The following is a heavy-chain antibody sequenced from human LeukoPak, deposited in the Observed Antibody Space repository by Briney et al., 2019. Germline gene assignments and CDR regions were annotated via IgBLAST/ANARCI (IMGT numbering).Heavy chain of an antibody. CDR1: GYTLTELS. CDR3: ARSRPSYYYGSGSYSTPSYGMDV. J-gene: IGHJ6*02. Sequence: ASVKVSCKVSGYTLTELSMHWVRQAPGQGLEWMGRIIPILGIANYAQKFQGRVTITADKSTSTAYMELSSLRSEDTAVYYCARSRPSYYYGSGSYSTPSYGMDVWGQGTTVTVSS. D-gene: IGHD3-10*01. CDR2: IIPILGIA. V-gene: IGHV1-69*02.